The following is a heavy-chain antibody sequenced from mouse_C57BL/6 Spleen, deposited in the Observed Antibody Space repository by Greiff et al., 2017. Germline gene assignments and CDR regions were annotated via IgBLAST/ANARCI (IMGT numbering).Heavy chain of an antibody. Sequence: EVQLVESGGDLVKPGESLKLSCAASGFTFSSYGMSWVRQTPDKRLEWVATISSGGSYTYYPDSVKGRFTISRDNAKNTLYLQMSSLKSEDTAMYYCARHDYYGSSYDAMDYWGQGTSVTVSS. CDR3: ARHDYYGSSYDAMDY. D-gene: IGHD1-1*01. CDR2: ISSGGSYT. CDR1: GFTFSSYG. V-gene: IGHV5-6*01. J-gene: IGHJ4*01.